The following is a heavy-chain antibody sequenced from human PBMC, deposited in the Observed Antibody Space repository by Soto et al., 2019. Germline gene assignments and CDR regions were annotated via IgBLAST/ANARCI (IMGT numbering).Heavy chain of an antibody. CDR2: FYYSGST. Sequence: SETLSLTCTVSGGSISSYYWSWIRQPPGKGLEWIGYFYYSGSTNYNPSLKSRVTISVDTSKNQFSLKLSSVTAADTAVYYCARLSRSSCSSTSCYEWGYYYYYGMDVWGQGTTVTVS. J-gene: IGHJ6*02. CDR3: ARLSRSSCSSTSCYEWGYYYYYGMDV. CDR1: GGSISSYY. D-gene: IGHD2-2*01. V-gene: IGHV4-59*08.